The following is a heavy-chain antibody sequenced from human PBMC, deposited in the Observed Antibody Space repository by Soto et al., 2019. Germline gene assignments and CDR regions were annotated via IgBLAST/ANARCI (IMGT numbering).Heavy chain of an antibody. CDR2: VYYSGTT. CDR1: CWSIDYYY. CDR3: ARAGRSWRYFFDS. Sequence: SSGTLSLTFPFFCWSIDYYYWSWIPASPGKGLEWIGYVYYSGTTYYNPSLQSRVTISIDTSQNQFSLKLRSVTAADSAIYCCARAGRSWRYFFDSWGRGTLVTVSS. J-gene: IGHJ4*02. V-gene: IGHV4-59*01. D-gene: IGHD6-13*01.